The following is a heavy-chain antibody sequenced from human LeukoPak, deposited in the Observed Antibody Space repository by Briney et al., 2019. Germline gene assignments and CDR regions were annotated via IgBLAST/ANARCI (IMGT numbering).Heavy chain of an antibody. D-gene: IGHD3-3*01. CDR1: GYIFTESY. CDR3: ARAGVWLAYYFDY. V-gene: IGHV1-69*05. J-gene: IGHJ4*02. CDR2: IIPIFGTA. Sequence: AASVKVSCKASGYIFTESYIQWVRQAPGQGLEWMGGIIPIFGTANYAQKFQGRVTITTDESTSTAYMELSSLRSEDTAVYYCARAGVWLAYYFDYWGQGTLVTVSS.